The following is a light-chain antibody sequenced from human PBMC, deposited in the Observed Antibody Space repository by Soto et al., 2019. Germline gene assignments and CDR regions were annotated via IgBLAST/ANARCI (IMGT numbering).Light chain of an antibody. CDR2: KTS. J-gene: IGKJ5*01. Sequence: DIQLTQSPSSLSVSVGDSVTITCRASQTIGNYVNWYQQKPGKDPEVLIYKTSTLQSGAPSRFRGSGSGTDFTLTINSLQPEDVATYYCQQSSRAPVTFGQGTRLDIK. CDR3: QQSSRAPVT. CDR1: QTIGNY. V-gene: IGKV1-39*01.